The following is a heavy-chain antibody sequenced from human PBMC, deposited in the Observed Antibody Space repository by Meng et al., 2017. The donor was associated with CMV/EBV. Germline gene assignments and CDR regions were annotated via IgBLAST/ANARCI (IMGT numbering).Heavy chain of an antibody. CDR3: ARDRAGAAGSTGYYGMDV. V-gene: IGHV3-11*01. J-gene: IGHJ6*02. CDR1: GFTFSDYY. Sequence: GESLKISCAASGFTFSDYYMSWIRQAPGKGLEWVSYTSSSGSTIYYADSVKGRFTISRDNAKNSLYLQMNSLRAEDTAVYYCARDRAGAAGSTGYYGMDVWGQGTTVTVSS. CDR2: TSSSGSTI. D-gene: IGHD6-19*01.